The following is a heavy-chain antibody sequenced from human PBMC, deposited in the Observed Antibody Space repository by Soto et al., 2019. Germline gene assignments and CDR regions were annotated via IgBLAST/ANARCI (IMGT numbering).Heavy chain of an antibody. V-gene: IGHV1-18*01. CDR1: GYTFTNYG. Sequence: ASVKVSCKASGYTFTNYGISWVRQAPGQGLEWMGWINAYNGNTKYAQKIQGRVTMTTDTSTSTAYMELRSLRSDDTAVYYCARDSPPVDYWGQGTLVTVSS. CDR2: INAYNGNT. CDR3: ARDSPPVDY. J-gene: IGHJ4*02.